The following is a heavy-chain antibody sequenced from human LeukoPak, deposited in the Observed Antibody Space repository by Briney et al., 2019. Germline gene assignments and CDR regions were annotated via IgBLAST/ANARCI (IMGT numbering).Heavy chain of an antibody. CDR3: ARDLAAAGRNYFDY. D-gene: IGHD6-13*01. CDR2: ITGSGDIT. CDR1: GFIFSNYV. V-gene: IGHV3-23*01. Sequence: GGSLRLSCAASGFIFSNYVMTWVRQAPGKGLEWVSGITGSGDITYYADSVKGRFTISRDNAKNSLYLQMNSLRAKDTAVYYCARDLAAAGRNYFDYWGQGTLVTVSS. J-gene: IGHJ4*02.